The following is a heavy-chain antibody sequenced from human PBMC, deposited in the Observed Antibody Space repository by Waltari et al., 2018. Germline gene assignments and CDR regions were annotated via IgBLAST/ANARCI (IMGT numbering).Heavy chain of an antibody. CDR1: GGSISSSSYY. CDR2: IYYSGST. CDR3: ARQHYYYDSSGYAYYFDY. V-gene: IGHV4-39*01. J-gene: IGHJ4*02. D-gene: IGHD3-22*01. Sequence: QLQLQESGPGLVKPSETLSLTCTVPGGSISSSSYYWGRLRQPPGKGLEWIGSIYYSGSTYYNPSLKSRVTISVDTSKNQFSLKLSSVTAADTAVYYCARQHYYYDSSGYAYYFDYWGQGTLVTVSS.